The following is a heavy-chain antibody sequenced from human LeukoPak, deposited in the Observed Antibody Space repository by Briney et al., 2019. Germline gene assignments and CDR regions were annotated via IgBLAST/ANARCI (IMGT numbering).Heavy chain of an antibody. CDR1: GFTFSSYA. CDR3: ARQGAAGTFYYYYYGMDV. CDR2: IYYSGST. V-gene: IGHV4-59*08. Sequence: PGGSLRLSCAASGFTFSSYAMSWVRQAPGKGLEWIGYIYYSGSTNYNPSLKSRVTISVDTSKNQFSLKLSSVTAADTAVYYCARQGAAGTFYYYYYGMDVWGRGTTVTVSS. D-gene: IGHD6-13*01. J-gene: IGHJ6*02.